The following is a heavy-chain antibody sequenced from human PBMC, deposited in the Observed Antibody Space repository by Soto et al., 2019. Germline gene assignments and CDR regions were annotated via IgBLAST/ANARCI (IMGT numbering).Heavy chain of an antibody. J-gene: IGHJ6*02. CDR3: AKEVVVATTLGYYYGMDV. D-gene: IGHD2-15*01. CDR1: GFTFSSFA. CDR2: ISGSGGST. V-gene: IGHV3-23*01. Sequence: GGSLRLSCAASGFTFSSFAMSWVRQAPGKGLEWVSAISGSGGSTYYADSVKGRFTISRDNSKNTLYLQMNSLRAEDTAVYYCAKEVVVATTLGYYYGMDVCGQGTTVTVS.